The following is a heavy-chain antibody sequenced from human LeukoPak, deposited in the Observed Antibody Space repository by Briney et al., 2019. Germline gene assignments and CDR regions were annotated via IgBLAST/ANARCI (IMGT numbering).Heavy chain of an antibody. CDR3: ARGYYDSSGYFIPDY. Sequence: SETLSLTCAVYGGSFSSYYWSWIRQPPGKGLEWIGYIYYSGSTNYNPSLKSRVTISVDTSKNQFSLKLSSVTAADTAVHYCARGYYDSSGYFIPDYWGQGTLVTVSS. D-gene: IGHD3-22*01. V-gene: IGHV4-59*01. CDR2: IYYSGST. CDR1: GGSFSSYY. J-gene: IGHJ4*02.